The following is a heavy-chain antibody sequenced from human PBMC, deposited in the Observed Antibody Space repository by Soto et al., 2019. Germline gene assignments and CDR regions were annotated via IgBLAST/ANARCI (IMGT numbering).Heavy chain of an antibody. D-gene: IGHD3-16*01. V-gene: IGHV3-43*01. CDR1: GFTFDDYT. Sequence: EVQLVESGGIVVQPGGSLRLSCAASGFTFDDYTMHWVRQAPGKGLEWVSLISWDSVSTYYADSVKGRFTVSRDNSKNSLYRQMDSLRTEDTALYYCAKERGITYYYYGMDVWGQGTTVTVSS. CDR3: AKERGITYYYYGMDV. CDR2: ISWDSVST. J-gene: IGHJ6*02.